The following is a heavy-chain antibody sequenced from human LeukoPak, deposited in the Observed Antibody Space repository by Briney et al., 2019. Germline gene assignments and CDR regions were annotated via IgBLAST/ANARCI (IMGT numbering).Heavy chain of an antibody. CDR2: IIPIFGTA. CDR1: GGTFSSYA. D-gene: IGHD2-15*01. CDR3: ASGALGYCSGGSCYSGPRYYYYGMDV. J-gene: IGHJ6*02. Sequence: SVKVSCKASGGTFSSYAISWVQQAPGQGLEWMGGIIPIFGTANYAQKFQGRVTITADESTSTAYMELSSLRSEDTAVYYCASGALGYCSGGSCYSGPRYYYYGMDVWGQGTTVIVSS. V-gene: IGHV1-69*13.